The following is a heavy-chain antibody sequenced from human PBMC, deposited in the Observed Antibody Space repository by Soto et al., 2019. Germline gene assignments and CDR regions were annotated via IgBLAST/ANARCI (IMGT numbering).Heavy chain of an antibody. D-gene: IGHD6-19*01. Sequence: EVQLLESGGALVQPGGSLRLSCAASGFTFSNFAMSWVRQAPGKGLEWVSAISGSGTSTYDADSVKGRFSISRDNSKNTRYLQMNSLRAEDTAVYYCAKDRKSGSGWYWDYWGQGTLFTVSS. V-gene: IGHV3-23*01. CDR3: AKDRKSGSGWYWDY. CDR1: GFTFSNFA. CDR2: ISGSGTST. J-gene: IGHJ4*02.